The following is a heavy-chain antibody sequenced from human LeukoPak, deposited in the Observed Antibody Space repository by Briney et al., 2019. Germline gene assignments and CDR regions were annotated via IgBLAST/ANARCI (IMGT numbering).Heavy chain of an antibody. J-gene: IGHJ4*02. Sequence: GGSLRLSCAASGFTFSSYGMHWVRQAPGKGLEWVSGISWNSGSIGYADSVKGRFTISRDNAKNSLYPQMNSLRAEDTALYYCAKGLTGYYYDSSGYYTNYFDYWGQGTLVTVSS. CDR1: GFTFSSYG. CDR2: ISWNSGSI. D-gene: IGHD3-22*01. V-gene: IGHV3-9*01. CDR3: AKGLTGYYYDSSGYYTNYFDY.